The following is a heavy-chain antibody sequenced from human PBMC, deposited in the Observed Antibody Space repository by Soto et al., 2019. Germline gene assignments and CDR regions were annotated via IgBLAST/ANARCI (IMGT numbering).Heavy chain of an antibody. CDR1: GGTFSSYA. J-gene: IGHJ3*02. Sequence: QVQLVQSGAEVKKPGSSVKVSCKASGGTFSSYAISWVRQAPGQGLEWMGGIIPIFGTANYAQKFQGRVTITADESTSTAYMELSSLRSDDTAVYYCARVRDCSSTSCYRNAFDIWGQGTMVTVSS. CDR2: IIPIFGTA. CDR3: ARVRDCSSTSCYRNAFDI. V-gene: IGHV1-69*01. D-gene: IGHD2-2*02.